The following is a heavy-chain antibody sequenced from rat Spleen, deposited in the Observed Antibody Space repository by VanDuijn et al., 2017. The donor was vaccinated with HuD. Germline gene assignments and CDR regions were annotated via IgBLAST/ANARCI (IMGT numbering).Heavy chain of an antibody. CDR2: IKVKSNNYAT. CDR1: GFTFSTAW. V-gene: IGHV6-6*01. J-gene: IGHJ3*01. D-gene: IGHD1-6*01. Sequence: EVQVLESGGGLVQPGNSLKLSCATSGFTFSTAWMYWYRQFPEKRLEWVARIKVKSNNYATDYTESVKGRFTISRDDSKSSIYLQMNNLKEEDTAIYYCARELWIGSFGYWGQGTLVSVSS. CDR3: ARELWIGSFGY.